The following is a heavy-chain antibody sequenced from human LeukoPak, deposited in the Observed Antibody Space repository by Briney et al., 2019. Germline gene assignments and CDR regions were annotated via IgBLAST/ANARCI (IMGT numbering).Heavy chain of an antibody. CDR3: ARSRGLPLDD. CDR2: ISGSSTDI. J-gene: IGHJ4*02. CDR1: GFTFSSYA. V-gene: IGHV3-21*06. Sequence: GGSLRLSCAASGFTFSSYAMNWVRQGPGKGLEWVSSISGSSTDIYYADSVKGRFTISRDNAKNSVFLQINNLRAEDTAIYYCARSRGLPLDDWGQGTLVTVSS.